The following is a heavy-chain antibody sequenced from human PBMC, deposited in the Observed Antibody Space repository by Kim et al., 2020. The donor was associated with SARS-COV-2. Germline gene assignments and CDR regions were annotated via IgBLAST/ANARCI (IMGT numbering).Heavy chain of an antibody. J-gene: IGHJ5*02. V-gene: IGHV3-48*02. CDR3: ARDRPFSSSPTSRFDP. CDR1: GFTFSSYS. Sequence: GGSLRLSCAASGFTFSSYSMNWVRQAPGKGLEWVSYISSSSSTIYYADSVKGRFTISRDNAKNSLYLQMNSLRDEDTAVYYCARDRPFSSSPTSRFDPWGQGTLVTVSS. D-gene: IGHD6-13*01. CDR2: ISSSSSTI.